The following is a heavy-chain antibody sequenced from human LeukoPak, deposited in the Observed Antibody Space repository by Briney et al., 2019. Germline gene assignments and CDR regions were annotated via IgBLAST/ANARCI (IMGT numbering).Heavy chain of an antibody. CDR2: VSPDG. CDR3: ARDLSFSPDF. CDR1: GFTFRNSW. V-gene: IGHV3-74*01. Sequence: GGSLRLSCAASGFTFRNSWMHWVRQAPGKGLVWVSHVSPDGSYADSVEGRFTISRGNAKNTIFLQMNSLRAEDTAVYYCARDLSFSPDFWGRGTLVTVSS. J-gene: IGHJ4*02.